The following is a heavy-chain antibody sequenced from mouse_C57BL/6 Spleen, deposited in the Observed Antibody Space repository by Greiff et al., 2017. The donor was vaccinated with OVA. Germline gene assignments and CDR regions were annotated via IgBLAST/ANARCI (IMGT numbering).Heavy chain of an antibody. CDR2: IWSDGST. D-gene: IGHD2-5*01. V-gene: IGHV2-6-1*01. Sequence: VKLMESGPGLVAPSQSLSITCTVSGFSLTSYGVHWVRQPPGKGLEWLVVIWSDGSTTYNSALKSRLSISKDNSKSQVFLKMNRLQTDDTAMYYCARQDYSNVYAMDYWGQGTSVTVSS. CDR1: GFSLTSYG. CDR3: ARQDYSNVYAMDY. J-gene: IGHJ4*01.